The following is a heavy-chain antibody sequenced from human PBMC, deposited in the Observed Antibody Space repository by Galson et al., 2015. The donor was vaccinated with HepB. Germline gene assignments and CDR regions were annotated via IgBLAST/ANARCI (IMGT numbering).Heavy chain of an antibody. Sequence: SLRLSCAASGFTFSSYAMHWVRQAPGKGLEWVAVISYDGSNKYYADSVKGRFTISRDNSKNTLYLQMNSLRVEDTAVYYCAVDYDFWSNYHTGRTTYWGQGTLVTVSS. J-gene: IGHJ4*02. D-gene: IGHD3-3*01. CDR2: ISYDGSNK. CDR3: AVDYDFWSNYHTGRTTY. V-gene: IGHV3-30-3*01. CDR1: GFTFSSYA.